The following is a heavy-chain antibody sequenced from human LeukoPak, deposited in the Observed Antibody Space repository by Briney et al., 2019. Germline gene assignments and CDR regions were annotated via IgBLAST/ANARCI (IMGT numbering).Heavy chain of an antibody. V-gene: IGHV1-18*01. CDR1: GYTFTSYG. D-gene: IGHD2-15*01. J-gene: IGHJ6*02. Sequence: ASVKVSCKASGYTFTSYGISWVRQAPGQGLEWMGWISGYNGNINYAQRLLGRVTMTKDTSTSTAYMELRSLRSDDTAVYYCARDEGYCSGPSCYPGYSGMDVWGQGTTVIVS. CDR2: ISGYNGNI. CDR3: ARDEGYCSGPSCYPGYSGMDV.